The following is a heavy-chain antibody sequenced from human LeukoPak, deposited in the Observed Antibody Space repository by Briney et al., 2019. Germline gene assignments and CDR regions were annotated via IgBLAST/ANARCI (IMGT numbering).Heavy chain of an antibody. CDR3: ASYHGSGDYWYPPIDP. J-gene: IGHJ5*02. V-gene: IGHV1-18*01. CDR1: GYTFATYG. CDR2: DSPYNGDT. D-gene: IGHD3-10*01. Sequence: GASVTVSCQASGYTFATYGISWVRQAPGQGLEWMAWDSPYNGDTNYAQKFQGRVTLTTDTSTSTAYMELRNLRSDDTAVYYCASYHGSGDYWYPPIDPWGQGTLVTVSS.